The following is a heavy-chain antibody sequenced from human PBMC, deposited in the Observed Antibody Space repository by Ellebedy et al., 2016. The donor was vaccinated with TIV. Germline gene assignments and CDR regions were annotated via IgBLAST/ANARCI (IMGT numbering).Heavy chain of an antibody. J-gene: IGHJ4*02. V-gene: IGHV4-39*01. Sequence: MPSETLSLTCTVSAGSIRSSSYSWGWTRQPPGKGLEWIGSLLHSGSTDYNPSLKSRVTISVDTSKNQFSLKLNSVTAADTAVYVCASLSILLAASLDYWGQGIMVTVSS. CDR1: AGSIRSSSYS. CDR3: ASLSILLAASLDY. D-gene: IGHD6-25*01. CDR2: LLHSGST.